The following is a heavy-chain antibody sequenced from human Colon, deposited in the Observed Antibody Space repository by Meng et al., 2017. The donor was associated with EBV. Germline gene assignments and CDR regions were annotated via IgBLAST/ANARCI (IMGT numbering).Heavy chain of an antibody. CDR2: FYHRGGA. J-gene: IGHJ4*02. Sequence: WGQGPLNLYQTLLITCAVSGDSISGDGCNWSGIRQPPGKGPGCMVYFYHRGGAYYTPSLKSRVTTSEDTSKNHFLLRIGSVTAADTAVYYCVRQPWLHERFDYWGPGTLVTVSS. V-gene: IGHV4-30-4*01. CDR1: GDSISGDGCN. D-gene: IGHD1-1*01. CDR3: VRQPWLHERFDY.